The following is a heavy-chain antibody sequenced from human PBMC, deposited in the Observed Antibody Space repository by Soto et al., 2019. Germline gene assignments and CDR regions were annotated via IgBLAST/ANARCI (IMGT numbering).Heavy chain of an antibody. J-gene: IGHJ4*02. CDR2: YSGFT. CDR1: GGSITTYQ. CDR3: ARDLYDILTGYYMTLDY. Sequence: SETLSLTCTVSGGSITTYQWSWIRQPPGKGLEWIGGYSGFTNYNPSLESRATISVDHSKNQFFLTLRSVTAADTAVYYCARDLYDILTGYYMTLDYWGQGTLVIVSS. V-gene: IGHV4-59*01. D-gene: IGHD3-9*01.